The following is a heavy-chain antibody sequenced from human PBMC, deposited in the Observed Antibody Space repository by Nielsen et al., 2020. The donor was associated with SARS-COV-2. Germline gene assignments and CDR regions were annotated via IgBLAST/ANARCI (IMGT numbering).Heavy chain of an antibody. Sequence: SGPTLVKPTQTLTLTCTFSGFSLSTSGMCVSWIRQPPGKALEWLALIDWDDDKYYSTSLKTRLTISKDTSKNQVVLTMTNMDPVDTATYYCARVMQGGYDPAYYYYYYGMDVWGQGTTVTVSS. V-gene: IGHV2-70*01. CDR1: GFSLSTSGMC. J-gene: IGHJ6*02. CDR3: ARVMQGGYDPAYYYYYYGMDV. CDR2: IDWDDDK. D-gene: IGHD5-12*01.